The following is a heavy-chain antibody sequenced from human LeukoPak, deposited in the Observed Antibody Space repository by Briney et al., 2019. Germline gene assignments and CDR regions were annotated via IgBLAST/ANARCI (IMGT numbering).Heavy chain of an antibody. CDR3: ARDVGYCSGGSCLDAFDI. D-gene: IGHD2-15*01. CDR2: IKQDGSER. V-gene: IGHV3-7*01. Sequence: PGGSLRLSCAASGFTFSSYWMSWVRQAPGKGLEWVANIKQDGSERYYVDSVKVRFTISRDNAKNSLYLQMNSLRAEDTAVYYCARDVGYCSGGSCLDAFDIWGQGTMVTVSS. CDR1: GFTFSSYW. J-gene: IGHJ3*02.